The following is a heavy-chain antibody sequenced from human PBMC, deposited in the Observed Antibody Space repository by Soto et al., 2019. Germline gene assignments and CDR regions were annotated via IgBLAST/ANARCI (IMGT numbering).Heavy chain of an antibody. CDR2: ISYDGTNN. V-gene: IGHV3-30*18. Sequence: GGSLRLSCAASGFTFSSYGMHWVRQAPGKGLEWVAVISYDGTNNYYTESEKGRFTISRDNSKNTLFLQMNSLRAEDTAVYFCAKGDCSGGSCYFSAFDIWGQGTMVTVSS. CDR1: GFTFSSYG. CDR3: AKGDCSGGSCYFSAFDI. D-gene: IGHD2-15*01. J-gene: IGHJ3*02.